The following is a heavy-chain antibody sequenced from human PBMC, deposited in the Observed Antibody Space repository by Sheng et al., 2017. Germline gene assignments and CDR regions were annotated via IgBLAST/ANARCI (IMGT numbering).Heavy chain of an antibody. Sequence: QVQLQESGPGLVKPSETLSLTCAVSGYSISSGYYWGWIRQPPGKGLEWIGSIYHSGSTYYNPSLKSRVTISVDTSKNQFSLKLSSVTAADTAVYYCARVAGSYYYYYYYGMDVWGQGTTGHRLL. CDR2: IYHSGST. CDR3: ARVAGSYYYYYYYGMDV. D-gene: IGHD1-26*01. J-gene: IGHJ6*02. V-gene: IGHV4-38-2*01. CDR1: GYSISSGYY.